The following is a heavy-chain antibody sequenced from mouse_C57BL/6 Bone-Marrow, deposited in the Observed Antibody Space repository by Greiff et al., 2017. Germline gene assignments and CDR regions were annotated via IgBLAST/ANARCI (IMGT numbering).Heavy chain of an antibody. Sequence: EVKLVESGGGLVQPGGSLKLSCAASGFTFSDYYMYWVRQTPEKRLEWVAYISNGGGSTYYPDTVKGRFTISRDKAKNTLYLQMSRLKSEDTAMYYCARGTGKFGFDYWGQGTTLTVSS. CDR1: GFTFSDYY. CDR3: ARGTGKFGFDY. J-gene: IGHJ2*01. V-gene: IGHV5-12*01. D-gene: IGHD4-1*01. CDR2: ISNGGGST.